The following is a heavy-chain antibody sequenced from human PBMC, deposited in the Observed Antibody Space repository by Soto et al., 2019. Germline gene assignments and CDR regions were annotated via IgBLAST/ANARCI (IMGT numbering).Heavy chain of an antibody. D-gene: IGHD2-15*01. CDR2: ISYDGSNK. CDR1: GFTFSRYA. CDR3: ARDKGYCSGGTCDGDYDDGMDV. Sequence: QVQLVESGGGVVQAGRSLRLSCAASGFTFSRYAMHWVRQAPVKGLEWGAVISYDGSNKYYADSVKGRFTISRDNSKNTVYLQMNSLIAEDPAVYYCARDKGYCSGGTCDGDYDDGMDVWGQGTTVTVSS. J-gene: IGHJ6*02. V-gene: IGHV3-30-3*01.